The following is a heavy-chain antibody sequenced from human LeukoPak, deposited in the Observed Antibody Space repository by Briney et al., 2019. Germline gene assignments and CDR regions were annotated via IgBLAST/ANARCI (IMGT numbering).Heavy chain of an antibody. Sequence: PGGSLRLSCAASGFTFSSYWMSWVRQAPGKGLEWVANIKQDGSEKYYVDSVKGRFTISRDNAKNSLYLRMSNVRTEDTATYYCARAACTGGSCYYAWGRGTLVTVSA. CDR2: IKQDGSEK. J-gene: IGHJ5*02. D-gene: IGHD2-15*01. CDR1: GFTFSSYW. CDR3: ARAACTGGSCYYA. V-gene: IGHV3-7*01.